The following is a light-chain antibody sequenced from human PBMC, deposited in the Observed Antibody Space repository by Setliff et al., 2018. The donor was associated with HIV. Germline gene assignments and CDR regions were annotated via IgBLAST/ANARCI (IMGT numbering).Light chain of an antibody. CDR3: SSYTGSSTLYV. Sequence: QSALPQPASVSGSPGQSITISCTGTSSDVGAYNYVSWYQQDPGKAPKLMIYEVSNRPSGVSDRFSGSKSGNTASLTISGLQAEDEADYYCSSYTGSSTLYVFGTGTKVTVL. CDR2: EVS. J-gene: IGLJ1*01. CDR1: SSDVGAYNY. V-gene: IGLV2-14*01.